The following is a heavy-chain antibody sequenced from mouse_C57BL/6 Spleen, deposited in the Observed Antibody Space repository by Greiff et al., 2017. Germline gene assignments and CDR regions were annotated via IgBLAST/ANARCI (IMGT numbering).Heavy chain of an antibody. D-gene: IGHD4-1*01. J-gene: IGHJ2*01. V-gene: IGHV1-54*01. CDR3: ARTTGYFDY. CDR1: GYAFTNYL. CDR2: INPGSGGT. Sequence: QVQLQQSGAELVRPGTSVKVSCKASGYAFTNYLLEWVKQRPGQGLEWIGVINPGSGGTNYNEKFKGKATLTADKSSSTAYMQLSSLTSEDSAVYFCARTTGYFDYWGQGTTLTVSS.